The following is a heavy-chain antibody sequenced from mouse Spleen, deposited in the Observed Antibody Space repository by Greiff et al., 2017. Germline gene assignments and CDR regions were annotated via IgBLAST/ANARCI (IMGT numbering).Heavy chain of an antibody. CDR3: ARLSYDGSYHYFDY. Sequence: VHVKQSGPELVKPGDSVKISCKASGYSFTGYFMNWVMQSHGKSLEWIGRINPYNGDTFYNQKFKGKATLTVDKSSSTAHMELRSLTSEDSAVYYCARLSYDGSYHYFDYWGQGTTLTVSS. V-gene: IGHV1-20*01. J-gene: IGHJ2*01. CDR2: INPYNGDT. D-gene: IGHD1-1*01. CDR1: GYSFTGYF.